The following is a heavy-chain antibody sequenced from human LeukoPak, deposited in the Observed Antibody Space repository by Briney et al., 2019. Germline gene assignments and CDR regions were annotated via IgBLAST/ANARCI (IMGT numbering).Heavy chain of an antibody. CDR2: SRNKANSYTP. CDR3: TRGYSGGWVYAFDI. V-gene: IGHV3-72*01. CDR1: GSTFSDQY. D-gene: IGHD6-19*01. Sequence: GGSLRLSCAVSGSTFSDQYMDWVRQAPGKGLEWGGRSRNKANSYTPDYAAFVKGRFSISRDDSKNSLYLQMNSLKTEDTAVYFCTRGYSGGWVYAFDIWGQGTMVTVSS. J-gene: IGHJ3*02.